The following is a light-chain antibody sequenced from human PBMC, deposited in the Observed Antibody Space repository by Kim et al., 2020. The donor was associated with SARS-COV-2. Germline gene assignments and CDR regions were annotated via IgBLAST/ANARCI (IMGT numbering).Light chain of an antibody. CDR2: EDT. V-gene: IGLV3-25*03. J-gene: IGLJ3*02. Sequence: SYELTQPPSVSVSPGQTARITCSGDALPKQYVYWFQQKPGQAPVVLIYEDTERPSGIPERFSGSTSGTTVTLTISAVQAEDEADYYCQSADSSDTFWVFGGGTQLTVL. CDR1: ALPKQY. CDR3: QSADSSDTFWV.